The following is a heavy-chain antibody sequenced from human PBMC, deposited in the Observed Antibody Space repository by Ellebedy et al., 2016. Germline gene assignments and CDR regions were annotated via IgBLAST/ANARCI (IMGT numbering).Heavy chain of an antibody. CDR3: ARCPGGITIFGVVTFFDY. J-gene: IGHJ4*02. D-gene: IGHD3-3*01. CDR1: GFTFSSYS. CDR2: ISSSSSTI. Sequence: GESLKISCAASGFTFSSYSMNWVRQAPGKGLEWVSYISSSSSTIYCADSVKGRFTISRDNAKNSLYLQMNSPRDEDTAVYYCARCPGGITIFGVVTFFDYWGQGTLVTVSS. V-gene: IGHV3-48*02.